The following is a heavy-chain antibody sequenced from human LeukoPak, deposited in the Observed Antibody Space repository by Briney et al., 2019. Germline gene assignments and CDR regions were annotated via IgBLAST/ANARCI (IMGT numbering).Heavy chain of an antibody. J-gene: IGHJ4*02. V-gene: IGHV3-66*01. CDR2: ICSGGNT. Sequence: GGSLRLYCAASGFTVSSNYMSWVRQAPGKGLEWVSVICSGGNTYYADSVKCRFTISRDNSKNTLYLQMNSLRVEDTAVYYCARDTSGWYLAWGQGTLVTVSS. D-gene: IGHD6-19*01. CDR1: GFTVSSNY. CDR3: ARDTSGWYLA.